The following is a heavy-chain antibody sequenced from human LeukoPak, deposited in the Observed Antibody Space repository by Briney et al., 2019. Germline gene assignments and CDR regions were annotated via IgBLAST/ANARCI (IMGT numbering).Heavy chain of an antibody. CDR3: TNSNWYIRN. Sequence: GGSLRLSCAASGFTFSSYSMHWVRQAPGEGLVWVSRIGTDGSTTGYADSVKGRFTISRDNVKNTVYLQMNSLRVEDTAVYYCTNSNWYIRNWGQGTLATVSS. D-gene: IGHD1/OR15-1a*01. J-gene: IGHJ4*02. CDR2: IGTDGSTT. CDR1: GFTFSSYS. V-gene: IGHV3-74*01.